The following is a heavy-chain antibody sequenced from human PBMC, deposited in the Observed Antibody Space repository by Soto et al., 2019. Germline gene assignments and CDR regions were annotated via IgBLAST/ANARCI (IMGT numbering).Heavy chain of an antibody. V-gene: IGHV3-30-3*01. CDR1: VLTFSSYA. Sequence: PGRSLRLSCAASVLTFSSYAMHWVRQSPGRGLEWVAVISYNGSNKYYADSVKGRFTISRDNSKNTLYLQMNSLSAEDTAVYYCARGFDDMLTASLVDYWRQGTLVTVSS. CDR2: ISYNGSNK. CDR3: ARGFDDMLTASLVDY. J-gene: IGHJ4*02. D-gene: IGHD3-9*01.